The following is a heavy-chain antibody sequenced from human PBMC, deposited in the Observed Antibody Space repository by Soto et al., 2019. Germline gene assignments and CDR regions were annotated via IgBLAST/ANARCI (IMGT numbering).Heavy chain of an antibody. V-gene: IGHV4-34*01. CDR3: ARVLRYFDWFQTPYWFDP. J-gene: IGHJ5*02. D-gene: IGHD3-9*01. CDR2: INHSGST. Sequence: PSETLSLTCAVYGGSFSGYYWSWIRQPPGKGLEWNGEINHSGSTNYNPSLKSRVTISVDTSKNQFSPKLSSVTAADTAVHYCARVLRYFDWFQTPYWFDPWGQGTLVTVSS. CDR1: GGSFSGYY.